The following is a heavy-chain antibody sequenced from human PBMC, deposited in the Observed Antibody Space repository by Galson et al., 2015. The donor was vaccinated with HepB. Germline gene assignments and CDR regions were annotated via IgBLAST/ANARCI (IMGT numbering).Heavy chain of an antibody. J-gene: IGHJ6*02. V-gene: IGHV1-69*13. D-gene: IGHD5-24*01. CDR3: ASSEIDGYNLGYYYGMDV. Sequence: SVKVSCKASGGTFSSYAISWVRQAPGQGLEWMGGIIPIFGTANYAQKFQGRVTITADESTSTAYMELSSLRSEDTAVYYCASSEIDGYNLGYYYGMDVWGQGTTVTVSS. CDR1: GGTFSSYA. CDR2: IIPIFGTA.